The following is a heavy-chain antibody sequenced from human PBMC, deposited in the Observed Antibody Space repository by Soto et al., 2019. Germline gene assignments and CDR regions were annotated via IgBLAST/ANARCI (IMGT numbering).Heavy chain of an antibody. CDR3: ATHSLPETVEMATRKVGQDY. CDR1: GGTFSSYA. D-gene: IGHD5-12*01. V-gene: IGHV1-69*13. J-gene: IGHJ4*02. CDR2: IIPIFGTA. Sequence: GASVKVSCKASGGTFSSYAISWVRQAPGQGLEWMGGIIPIFGTANYAQKFQGRVTITADESTSTAYMELSSLRSEDTAVYYCATHSLPETVEMATRKVGQDYWGQGTLVTVSS.